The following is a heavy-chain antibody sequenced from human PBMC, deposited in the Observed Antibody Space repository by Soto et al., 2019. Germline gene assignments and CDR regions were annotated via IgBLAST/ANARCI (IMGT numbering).Heavy chain of an antibody. CDR3: ERPALRYKVINHVHSYYYGMDV. V-gene: IGHV1-69*13. D-gene: IGHD3-9*01. J-gene: IGHJ6*02. CDR1: GGTFSSYA. CDR2: IIPIFGTA. Sequence: ASVKVSCKASGGTFSSYAISWVRQAPGQGLEWMGGIIPIFGTANYAQKFQGRVTITADESTSTAYMELSSLRSEDTAVHYCERPALRYKVINHVHSYYYGMDVWGQGTTVTVSS.